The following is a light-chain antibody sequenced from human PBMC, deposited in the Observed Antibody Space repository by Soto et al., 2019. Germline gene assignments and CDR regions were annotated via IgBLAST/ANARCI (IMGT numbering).Light chain of an antibody. CDR3: QQDNSYPYS. V-gene: IGKV1-5*03. CDR1: QTIFSW. CDR2: KAS. J-gene: IGKJ2*03. Sequence: IQMTQSPSTLSASVGDRVSITCRASQTIFSWLAWYQQKPGKAPKLLIYKASSLESGVPSRYSGSGSGTEFTLTISGLQPDDFATYYCQQDNSYPYSFGQGTKLEIK.